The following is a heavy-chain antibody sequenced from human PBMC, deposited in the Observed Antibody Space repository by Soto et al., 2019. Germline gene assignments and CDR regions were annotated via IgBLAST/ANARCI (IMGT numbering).Heavy chain of an antibody. D-gene: IGHD1-1*01. Sequence: GGSLRLSCVASGFTFDTYDIHWVRQAPGKGLQWVALISYEGSNTYYADSVRGRFTISRDNSKNTLYLQINALRPEDTGVYYCARVTPGNNLYYFSGLDVWGQGTSVTVSS. CDR2: ISYEGSNT. CDR3: ARVTPGNNLYYFSGLDV. CDR1: GFTFDTYD. V-gene: IGHV3-30-3*01. J-gene: IGHJ6*02.